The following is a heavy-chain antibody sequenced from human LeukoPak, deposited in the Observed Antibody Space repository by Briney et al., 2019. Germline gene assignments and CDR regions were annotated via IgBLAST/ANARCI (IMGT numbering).Heavy chain of an antibody. CDR1: GYTFTGYY. V-gene: IGHV1-2*02. J-gene: IGHJ4*02. Sequence: ASVKVSCKASGYTFTGYYMHSVRQAPGQGLEWMGWINPNSGGTNYAQKFQGRVTMTRDTSISTAYMELSRLRSDDTAVYYCAREDCSGGSCHPDYWGQGTLVTVSS. CDR2: INPNSGGT. D-gene: IGHD2-15*01. CDR3: AREDCSGGSCHPDY.